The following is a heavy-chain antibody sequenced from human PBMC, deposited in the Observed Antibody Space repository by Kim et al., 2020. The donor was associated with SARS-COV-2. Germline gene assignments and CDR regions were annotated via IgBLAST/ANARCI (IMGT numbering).Heavy chain of an antibody. Sequence: GGSLRLSCAASGFTFSSYGMHWVRQAPGKGLEWVAVISYDGSNKYYADSVKGRFTISRDNSKNTLYLQMNSLRAEDTAVYYCANSINWNDGFAIDYWGQGTLVTVSS. J-gene: IGHJ4*02. CDR1: GFTFSSYG. D-gene: IGHD1-1*01. CDR2: ISYDGSNK. V-gene: IGHV3-30*18. CDR3: ANSINWNDGFAIDY.